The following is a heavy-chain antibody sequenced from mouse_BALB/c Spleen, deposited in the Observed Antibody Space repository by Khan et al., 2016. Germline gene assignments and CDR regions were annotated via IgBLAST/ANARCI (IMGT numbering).Heavy chain of an antibody. V-gene: IGHV9-1*02. J-gene: IGHJ2*01. CDR2: INTYTGEP. CDR3: ATGYYFDY. Sequence: QIQLVQSGPELKKPGETVKISCKASGYTFTNYGMNWVKQAPGKGLKWMGWINTYTGEPTYADDFKGRFAFSLETSASTAYLQINNLKNEDMATYFCATGYYFDYWGQGTTLTVSS. CDR1: GYTFTNYG. D-gene: IGHD4-1*01.